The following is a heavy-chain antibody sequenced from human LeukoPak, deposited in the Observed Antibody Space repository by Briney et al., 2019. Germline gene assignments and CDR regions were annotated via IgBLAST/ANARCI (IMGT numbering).Heavy chain of an antibody. J-gene: IGHJ6*03. V-gene: IGHV4-39*07. CDR1: GGSISSSSYY. CDR3: ARVQYNYYYYMDV. Sequence: SETLSLTCTVSGGSISSSSYYWGWIRQPPGKGLEWIGSIYYSGSTYYNPSLKSRVTISVDTSKNQFSLKLSSVTAADTAVYYCARVQYNYYYYMDVWGKGTTVTVSS. CDR2: IYYSGST.